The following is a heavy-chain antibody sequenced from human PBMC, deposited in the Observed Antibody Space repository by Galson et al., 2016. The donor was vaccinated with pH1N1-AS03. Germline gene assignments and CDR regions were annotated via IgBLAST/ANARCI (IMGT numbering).Heavy chain of an antibody. CDR3: ARGPVSYANYWFPPPDY. CDR2: ISGNGVGT. D-gene: IGHD4/OR15-4a*01. V-gene: IGHV3-64*01. CDR1: GFTFSSYA. J-gene: IGHJ4*02. Sequence: SLRLSCAAAGFTFSSYAMFWVRQAPGKGLEYVSAISGNGVGTYYANSVKGKFTISRDNSKNTLYLQMGSLRPEDMAVYYCARGPVSYANYWFPPPDYWGQGTLVTVSS.